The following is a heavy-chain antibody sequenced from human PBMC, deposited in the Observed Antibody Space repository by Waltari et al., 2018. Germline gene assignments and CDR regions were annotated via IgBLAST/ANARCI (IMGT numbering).Heavy chain of an antibody. CDR2: ISAYNGNT. V-gene: IGHV1-18*01. J-gene: IGHJ4*02. CDR1: GYTFTSYG. D-gene: IGHD7-27*01. Sequence: QVQLVQSGAEVKKPGASVKVSCKASGYTFTSYGISWVRQAPGQGLEWMGWISAYNGNTNYAQKLQGKVTMTTDTSTSTAYMELRSLRSDDTAVYYCARDAPFRETGDELSYWGQGTLVTVSS. CDR3: ARDAPFRETGDELSY.